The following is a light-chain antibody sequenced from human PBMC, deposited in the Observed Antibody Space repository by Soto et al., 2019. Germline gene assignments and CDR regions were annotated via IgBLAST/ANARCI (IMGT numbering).Light chain of an antibody. J-gene: IGKJ2*01. CDR3: QQYGSSPNT. CDR2: GAS. Sequence: EIVLTQSPGTLSLSPGERATLSCRASQSVRSSYLAWYQQKPGQAPRLLIYGASSRATGLPDRFRGSGSGTDFTLTISRQEPEDFAVYYCQQYGSSPNTFGQGTKLEIK. CDR1: QSVRSSY. V-gene: IGKV3-20*01.